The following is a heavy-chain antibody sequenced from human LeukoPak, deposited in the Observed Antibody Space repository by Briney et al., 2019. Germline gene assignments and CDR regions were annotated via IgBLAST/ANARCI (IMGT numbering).Heavy chain of an antibody. J-gene: IGHJ4*02. Sequence: GASVNVSCKASGYTFTSYAMHWVRQAPGQRLEWMGGINAGNGNTKYSQKFQGRVTITRDTSASTAYMELSSLRSEDTAVYYCARNGWLTRAYYFDYWGQGTLVTVSS. CDR3: ARNGWLTRAYYFDY. CDR2: INAGNGNT. D-gene: IGHD6-19*01. CDR1: GYTFTSYA. V-gene: IGHV1-3*01.